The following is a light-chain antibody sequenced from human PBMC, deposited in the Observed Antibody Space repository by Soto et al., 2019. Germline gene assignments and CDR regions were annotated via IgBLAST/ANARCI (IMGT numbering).Light chain of an antibody. CDR2: GAS. J-gene: IGKJ5*01. Sequence: EIVLTQSPGTLSLSPGERATLSCRASQIFTSSSLAWYQQKPGQAPRLLVYGASSRATGISGRFSGSGSGTDFTLTISRLEPEDFAVYYCQHYVSPPITFGQGTRLEIK. CDR3: QHYVSPPIT. CDR1: QIFTSSS. V-gene: IGKV3-20*01.